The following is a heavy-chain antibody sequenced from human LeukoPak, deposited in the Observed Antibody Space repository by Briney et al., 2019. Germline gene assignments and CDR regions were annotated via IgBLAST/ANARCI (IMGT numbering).Heavy chain of an antibody. V-gene: IGHV3-7*03. CDR3: ARDGFGTGSN. Sequence: GGALRLSCGASGLTFSNYCMDWVRQAPGKGLEWVANIKQDGSEKNYVDSVKGRFIISRDNAKNSLYLQMNTLRADDTAVYYCARDGFGTGSNWGQGTLVTVSS. CDR2: IKQDGSEK. J-gene: IGHJ4*02. CDR1: GLTFSNYC. D-gene: IGHD3-16*01.